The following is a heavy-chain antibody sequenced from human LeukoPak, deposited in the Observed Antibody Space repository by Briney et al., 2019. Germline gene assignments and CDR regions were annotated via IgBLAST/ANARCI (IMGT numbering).Heavy chain of an antibody. V-gene: IGHV4-34*01. J-gene: IGHJ4*02. CDR2: INHSGST. D-gene: IGHD3-22*01. CDR1: GGSFSGYY. Sequence: SETLSLTCAVYGGSFSGYYWSWIRQPPGKGLEWIGEINHSGSTNYNPSLKSRVTISVDTSKNQFSLKLSSVTAADTAVYYCARDSLSYDSSGYYRNFDCWGQGTLVTVSS. CDR3: ARDSLSYDSSGYYRNFDC.